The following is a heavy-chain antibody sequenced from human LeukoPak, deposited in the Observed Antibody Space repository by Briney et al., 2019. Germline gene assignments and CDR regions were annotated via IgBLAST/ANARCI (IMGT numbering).Heavy chain of an antibody. CDR3: AKAVYQVLITSPADY. J-gene: IGHJ4*02. Sequence: GGSLRPSCAASGFTFSSYAMSWVRQAPGKGLEWVSAISGSGGSTYYADSVKGRFTISRDNSKNTLYLQMNSLRAEDTAVYYCAKAVYQVLITSPADYWGQGTLVTVSS. D-gene: IGHD2-2*01. CDR2: ISGSGGST. CDR1: GFTFSSYA. V-gene: IGHV3-23*01.